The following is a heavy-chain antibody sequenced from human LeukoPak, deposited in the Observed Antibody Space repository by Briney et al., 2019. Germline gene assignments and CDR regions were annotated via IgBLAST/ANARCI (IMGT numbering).Heavy chain of an antibody. J-gene: IGHJ3*02. CDR3: ARQISYAAAWPTI. D-gene: IGHD2-2*01. CDR2: IHYSGGT. CDR1: GDSISSYY. V-gene: IGHV4-59*08. Sequence: PSETLSLTCTVSGDSISSYYWSWVRQPPGKGLEWIGYIHYSGGTNYNPSLKSRVTISVDTSMSQFFLSLTSVTAADTAIYYCARQISYAAAWPTIWGQGTMVTVSS.